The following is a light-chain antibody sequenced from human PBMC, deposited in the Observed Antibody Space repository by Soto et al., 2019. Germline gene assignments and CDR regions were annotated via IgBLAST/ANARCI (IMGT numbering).Light chain of an antibody. CDR1: QSLVHSDGIAY. Sequence: EVEVPQAPLSLPVTLGQPASISCRSNQSLVHSDGIAYFSWFQQRPGRSPRRLIYKVSNRDSGVPARFSGSVSGTDLALKFSGVEAEEVGVYNCMQGTHWPITCGEGTRLEI. V-gene: IGKV2-30*02. CDR2: KVS. J-gene: IGKJ5*01. CDR3: MQGTHWPIT.